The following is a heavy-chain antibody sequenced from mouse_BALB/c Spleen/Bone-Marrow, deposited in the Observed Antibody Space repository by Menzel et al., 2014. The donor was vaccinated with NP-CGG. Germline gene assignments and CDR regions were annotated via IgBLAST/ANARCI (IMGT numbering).Heavy chain of an antibody. D-gene: IGHD2-3*01. J-gene: IGHJ4*01. Sequence: QVQLQQSGPGLVAPSQSLSITCTVSGFSLTSYGVHWVRQPPGKGLEWLGVIGAGGSTNYNSALMSRLSISKDNSKSQVFLKMSSLQTDDTAMFYCARDDDSYAMDYWGQGTSVTVSS. V-gene: IGHV2-9*02. CDR1: GFSLTSYG. CDR2: IGAGGST. CDR3: ARDDDSYAMDY.